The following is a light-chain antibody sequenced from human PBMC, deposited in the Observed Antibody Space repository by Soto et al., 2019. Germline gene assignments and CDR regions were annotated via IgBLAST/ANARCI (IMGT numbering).Light chain of an antibody. V-gene: IGLV2-14*03. CDR3: SSYTSSSTRV. Sequence: QSVLTQPASVSGSPGQSITISCTGTSSGVGAYDYVSWYQQHPDKAPKLMIYEVSNRPSGVSNRFSGSKSVNTATLTISGLQADDEADYYCSSYTSSSTRVFGTRTKVTVL. CDR1: SSGVGAYDY. CDR2: EVS. J-gene: IGLJ1*01.